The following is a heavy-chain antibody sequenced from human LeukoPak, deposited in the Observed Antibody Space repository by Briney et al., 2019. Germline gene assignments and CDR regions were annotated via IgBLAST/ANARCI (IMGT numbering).Heavy chain of an antibody. Sequence: SVKVSCKASGGSFGDFAIIWVRQAPGHGLEWMGRSVPMSDTKDYAQKFQGRVTFTTDESTTTAHMELSNLSPEDTAVYYCAATSVIFNWFDPWGQGTLVTVSS. CDR1: GGSFGDFA. CDR2: SVPMSDTK. D-gene: IGHD5/OR15-5a*01. CDR3: AATSVIFNWFDP. V-gene: IGHV1-69*05. J-gene: IGHJ5*02.